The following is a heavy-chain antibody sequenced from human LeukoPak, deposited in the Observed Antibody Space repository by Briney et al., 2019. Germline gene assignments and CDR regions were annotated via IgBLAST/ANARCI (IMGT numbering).Heavy chain of an antibody. Sequence: GESLKISCKGSGYSFISNWIGWVRQMPGKGLEWMGIIYPGDSDTRYSPSFQGQVTISADKSISTAYLQWSSLRASVTAMYYCAKFHYYYGSGIFDAFDIWGQGTMVTVSS. CDR1: GYSFISNW. D-gene: IGHD3-10*01. V-gene: IGHV5-51*01. CDR3: AKFHYYYGSGIFDAFDI. J-gene: IGHJ3*02. CDR2: IYPGDSDT.